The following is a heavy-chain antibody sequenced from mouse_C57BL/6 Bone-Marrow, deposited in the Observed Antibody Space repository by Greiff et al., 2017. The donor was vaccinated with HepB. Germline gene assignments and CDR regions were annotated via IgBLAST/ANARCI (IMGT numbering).Heavy chain of an antibody. D-gene: IGHD1-1*01. Sequence: EVKLQQSGPVLVKPGASVKMSCKASGYTFTDYYINWVKQSHGKSLEWIGVINPYNGGTSYNQKFKGKATLTVDKSSSTAYMELNSLTSEDSAVYYCARRGRYYYYAMDYWGQGTSVTVSS. CDR2: INPYNGGT. V-gene: IGHV1-19*01. CDR1: GYTFTDYY. CDR3: ARRGRYYYYAMDY. J-gene: IGHJ4*01.